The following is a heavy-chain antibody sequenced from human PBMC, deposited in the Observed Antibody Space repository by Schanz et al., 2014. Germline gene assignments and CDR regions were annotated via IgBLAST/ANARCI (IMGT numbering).Heavy chain of an antibody. Sequence: VQLQESGPGLVKPSGTLSLTCVVSGGSISSGVWWTWARQSPGKGLEWVANIKQDGSEKFYVDSVKGRFTISRDNAKKSLYLQMNSLRAEDTAVYYCARARGYTVYDWGQGALVTVSS. D-gene: IGHD5-12*01. CDR3: ARARGYTVYD. CDR1: GGSISSGVW. CDR2: IKQDGSEK. J-gene: IGHJ4*02. V-gene: IGHV3-7*01.